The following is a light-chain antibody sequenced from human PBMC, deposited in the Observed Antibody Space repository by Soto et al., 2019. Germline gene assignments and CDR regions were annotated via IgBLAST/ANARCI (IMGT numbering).Light chain of an antibody. Sequence: DIVMTQSPDSLAVSLGERATINCKSSQSVLHSPNNKYYLAWYQQQPGQPPKLLIYWASTRESGVPDRFSGSGSGTDFTLTISSLQAEDVAVYYCHQYNGIPWTFGQGTKVEIK. CDR2: WAS. J-gene: IGKJ1*01. V-gene: IGKV4-1*01. CDR3: HQYNGIPWT. CDR1: QSVLHSPNNKYY.